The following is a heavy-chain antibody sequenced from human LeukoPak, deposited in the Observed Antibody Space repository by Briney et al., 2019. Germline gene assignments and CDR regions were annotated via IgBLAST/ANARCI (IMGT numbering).Heavy chain of an antibody. D-gene: IGHD3-10*01. CDR2: MNPNSGNT. CDR3: ARGRRYYGSGSQRFDP. CDR1: GYTFTSYD. Sequence: GASVKVSCKASGYTFTSYDINWVRQATGQGLEWMGWMNPNSGNTGYAQKFQGRVTMTRNTSISTAYMELSSLRSEDTAVYYCARGRRYYGSGSQRFDPWGQGTLVTVSS. J-gene: IGHJ5*02. V-gene: IGHV1-8*01.